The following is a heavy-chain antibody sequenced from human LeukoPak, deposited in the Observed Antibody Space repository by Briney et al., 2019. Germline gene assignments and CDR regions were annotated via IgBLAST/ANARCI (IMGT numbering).Heavy chain of an antibody. CDR2: IYYSGST. V-gene: IGHV4-59*01. J-gene: IGHJ6*03. Sequence: PSETLSLTCTVSGGSISGYYWSWIRQAPGKGLECVGYIYYSGSTNYNPSLKSRVTISVDTSKNQSSLRLNSVTAADTAVYYCARGSLGGYYYMDVWGKGTTVTVSS. CDR1: GGSISGYY. D-gene: IGHD1-26*01. CDR3: ARGSLGGYYYMDV.